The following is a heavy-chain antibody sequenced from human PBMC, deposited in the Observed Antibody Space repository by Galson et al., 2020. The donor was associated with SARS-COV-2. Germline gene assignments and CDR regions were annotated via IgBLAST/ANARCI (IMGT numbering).Heavy chain of an antibody. CDR2: IWYDGSNK. CDR3: ARDGIVGATAGVDY. CDR1: GFTFSSHG. J-gene: IGHJ4*02. V-gene: IGHV3-33*01. Sequence: GGSLRLSCAAYGFTFSSHGMHWVRQAPGKGLEWVAVIWYDGSNKYYADSVKGRFTITTDNSKNTMYLQMNSLRAEDTAVYYCARDGIVGATAGVDYWGQGTLVTVS. D-gene: IGHD1-26*01.